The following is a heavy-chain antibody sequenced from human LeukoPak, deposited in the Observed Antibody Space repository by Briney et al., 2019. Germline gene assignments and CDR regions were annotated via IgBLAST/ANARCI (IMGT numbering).Heavy chain of an antibody. D-gene: IGHD3-10*02. CDR3: AELGITMIGGV. CDR2: ISSSGSTI. V-gene: IGHV3-48*03. CDR1: VFTFSSYE. J-gene: IGHJ6*04. Sequence: GGSLRLSCAASVFTFSSYEMNWVRQAAGKGLEWVSYISSSGSTIYYADSVKGRFTISRDNAKNSLYLQMNSLRAEDTAVYYCAELGITMIGGVWGKGTTVTISS.